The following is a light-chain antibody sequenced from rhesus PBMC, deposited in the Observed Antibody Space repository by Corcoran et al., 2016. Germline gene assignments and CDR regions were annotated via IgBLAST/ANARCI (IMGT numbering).Light chain of an antibody. Sequence: DIQMTQSPSSLSASVGDTVTITCRASQSISSWLDWYQQKPGKVPKLLIYKASTLPSGVPSRFSGRGAGTDFTLTISSLQPEDFATYYCQHGYGTPLTFGGGTKGELK. CDR3: QHGYGTPLT. J-gene: IGKJ4*01. V-gene: IGKV1-22*01. CDR1: QSISSW. CDR2: KAS.